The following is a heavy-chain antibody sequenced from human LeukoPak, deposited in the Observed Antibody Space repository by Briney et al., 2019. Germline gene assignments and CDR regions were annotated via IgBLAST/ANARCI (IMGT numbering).Heavy chain of an antibody. D-gene: IGHD3-10*01. J-gene: IGHJ4*02. CDR3: AKDRGFGVFFQYYFHY. CDR2: ISYDGSNK. V-gene: IGHV3-30*18. Sequence: GGSLRLSCAASGFSFSDYGMHWVRQAPGKGLEWGAVISYDGSNKYYADSVKGRFTISRDNSKNTLYVHLNSLRPEDTAVYYCAKDRGFGVFFQYYFHYWGQGTLVTVSS. CDR1: GFSFSDYG.